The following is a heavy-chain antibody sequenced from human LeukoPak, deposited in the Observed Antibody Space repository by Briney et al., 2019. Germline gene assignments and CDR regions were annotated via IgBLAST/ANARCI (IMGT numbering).Heavy chain of an antibody. CDR3: ARNCVGATHVALDY. CDR2: IWYDGTNK. Sequence: PGRSLRLSCAASGFTFSNFGMHWVRQAPGKGLEWVAVIWYDGTNKYYADFVKGRFTISRDNSQNTVYLQMNSLRAEDTAVYYCARNCVGATHVALDYWGQGTLVTVSS. CDR1: GFTFSNFG. D-gene: IGHD1-26*01. J-gene: IGHJ4*02. V-gene: IGHV3-33*01.